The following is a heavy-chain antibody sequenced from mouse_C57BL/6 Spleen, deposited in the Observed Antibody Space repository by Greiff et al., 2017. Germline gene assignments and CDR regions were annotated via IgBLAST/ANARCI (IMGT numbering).Heavy chain of an antibody. D-gene: IGHD1-1*01. CDR1: GYTFTSYG. J-gene: IGHJ1*03. CDR3: ARDYGRSSWYFAV. V-gene: IGHV1-81*01. CDR2: IHPRSGNT. Sequence: VQLQQSGAELASPGASVKLSCKASGYTFTSYGISWVKQRTGQGLEWIGEIHPRSGNTYYNEKFKGKATLTVDKSSSTAYMELRSLPSEDSAVYFCARDYGRSSWYFAVWGTGTPVTVSS.